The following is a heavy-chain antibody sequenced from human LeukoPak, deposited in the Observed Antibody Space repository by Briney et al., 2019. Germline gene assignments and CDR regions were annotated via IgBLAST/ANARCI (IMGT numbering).Heavy chain of an antibody. Sequence: GGSLRLSCAASGFTFTNYDMHWVRQATGKSLKWVSAIGTAGDTYYADSVKGRFTISRENAKNSLYLQMNNLRAEDTAVYYCTRVTNWVFGYWGQGTLVTVSS. CDR1: GFTFTNYD. CDR3: TRVTNWVFGY. CDR2: IGTAGDT. V-gene: IGHV3-13*01. J-gene: IGHJ4*02. D-gene: IGHD7-27*01.